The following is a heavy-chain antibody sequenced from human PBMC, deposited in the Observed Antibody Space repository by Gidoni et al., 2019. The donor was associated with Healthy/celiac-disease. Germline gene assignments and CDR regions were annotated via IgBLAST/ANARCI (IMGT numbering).Heavy chain of an antibody. CDR3: AREYRYYDFWSGYPLYYYGMDV. V-gene: IGHV6-1*01. J-gene: IGHJ6*02. CDR2: TYYRSKWYN. D-gene: IGHD3-3*01. Sequence: QVQLQQSGPGLVKPSQTLSLTCPISGDSVSTNSAAWNWIRQSPSRGLEWLGRTYYRSKWYNDYAVSVKSRITINPDTSKNQFSLQLNSVTPEDTAVYYCAREYRYYDFWSGYPLYYYGMDVWGQGTTVTVSS. CDR1: GDSVSTNSAA.